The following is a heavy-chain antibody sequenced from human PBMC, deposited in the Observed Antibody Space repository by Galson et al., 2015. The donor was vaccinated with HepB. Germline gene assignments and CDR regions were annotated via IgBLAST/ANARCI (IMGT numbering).Heavy chain of an antibody. D-gene: IGHD3-10*01. CDR3: ARAVGIWAYGSGSHALKKRYMDV. J-gene: IGHJ6*03. CDR2: ISSSSSTI. CDR1: GFTFSSYS. V-gene: IGHV3-48*02. Sequence: SLRLSCAASGFTFSSYSMNWVRQAPGKGLEWVSYISSSSSTIYYADSVKGRFTISRDNAKNSLYLQMNSLRDEDTAVYYCARAVGIWAYGSGSHALKKRYMDVWGKGTTVTVSS.